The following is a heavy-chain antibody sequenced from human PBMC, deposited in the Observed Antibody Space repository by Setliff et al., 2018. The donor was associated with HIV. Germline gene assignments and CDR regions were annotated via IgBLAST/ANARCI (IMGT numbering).Heavy chain of an antibody. CDR2: IYYSGST. CDR1: GGSISSYY. D-gene: IGHD1-1*01. CDR3: ASAGSGTRAPPRY. Sequence: SETLSLTCTVSGGSISSYYWSWIRQPPGKGLEWIGYIYYSGSTNYNPSLKSRVTISVDTSKNQFSLKLSSVTAADTAGYYCASAGSGTRAPPRYWGQGTLVTVSS. J-gene: IGHJ4*02. V-gene: IGHV4-59*12.